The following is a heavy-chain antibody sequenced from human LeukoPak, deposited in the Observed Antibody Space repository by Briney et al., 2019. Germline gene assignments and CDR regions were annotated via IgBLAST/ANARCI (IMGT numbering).Heavy chain of an antibody. CDR3: AREKLNTRGYVDY. D-gene: IGHD3-22*01. CDR1: GFTFSTYW. Sequence: GGSLRLSCAASGFTFSTYWMSWVRQAPGKGLDWVANIKQDGTDKYYVDSVKGRFTISRDNAKNLLYLQMNSLRAEDTAVYYCAREKLNTRGYVDYWGQGTLVTVSS. CDR2: IKQDGTDK. V-gene: IGHV3-7*01. J-gene: IGHJ4*02.